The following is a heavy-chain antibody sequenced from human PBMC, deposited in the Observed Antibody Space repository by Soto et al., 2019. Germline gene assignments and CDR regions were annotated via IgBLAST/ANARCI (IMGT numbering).Heavy chain of an antibody. CDR3: AKVPYGSGTYPFDY. V-gene: IGHV3-9*01. Sequence: EVQLVESGGGLVQPGRTLRLSCAASGFTFDNYALHWVRQTPGKGLEWVSGISWNSLSIDYADSVKGRFFISRDNAKNSLYLQMNSPRTEDTALYYCAKVPYGSGTYPFDYWGQGTLVTVSS. J-gene: IGHJ4*02. CDR1: GFTFDNYA. D-gene: IGHD3-10*01. CDR2: ISWNSLSI.